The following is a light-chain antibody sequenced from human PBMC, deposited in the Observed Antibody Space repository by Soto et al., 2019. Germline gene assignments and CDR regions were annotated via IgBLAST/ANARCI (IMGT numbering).Light chain of an antibody. Sequence: QSALTQPPSASGSPGQSVTISCTGTSSDIGFYNYVSWYQQHPGKAPKLMIYEVNKRPSGVPDRFSGSKSGNTASLTVSGLQGEDEAEYYCSSYAGSNNLVFGGGTKLTVL. J-gene: IGLJ2*01. V-gene: IGLV2-8*01. CDR2: EVN. CDR1: SSDIGFYNY. CDR3: SSYAGSNNLV.